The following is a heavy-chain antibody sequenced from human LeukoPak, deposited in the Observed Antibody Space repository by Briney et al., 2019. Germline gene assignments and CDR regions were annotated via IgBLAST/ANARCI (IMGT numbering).Heavy chain of an antibody. D-gene: IGHD5-12*01. J-gene: IGHJ4*02. Sequence: PSETLSLTCAVYGGSFSGYYWSWIRQPPEKGLEWIGEINHSGSTNYNPSLKSRVTISVDTSKNQFSLKLSSVTAADTAVYYCARGTWGYVNYWGQGTLVTVSS. CDR2: INHSGST. CDR3: ARGTWGYVNY. CDR1: GGSFSGYY. V-gene: IGHV4-34*01.